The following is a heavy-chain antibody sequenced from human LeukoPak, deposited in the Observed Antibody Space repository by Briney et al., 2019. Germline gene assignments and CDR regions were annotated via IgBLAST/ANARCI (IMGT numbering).Heavy chain of an antibody. CDR1: GGSISSGDYY. Sequence: SETLSLTCTVSGGSISSGDYYWSWIRQPPRKGLEWIGYIHYTGSTNYNPSLKSRVTISVDTSKNQFSLKLSSVTAADTAVYYCARDLTGDRWFDPWGQGTLVIVSS. D-gene: IGHD1-20*01. CDR2: IHYTGST. V-gene: IGHV4-61*08. J-gene: IGHJ5*02. CDR3: ARDLTGDRWFDP.